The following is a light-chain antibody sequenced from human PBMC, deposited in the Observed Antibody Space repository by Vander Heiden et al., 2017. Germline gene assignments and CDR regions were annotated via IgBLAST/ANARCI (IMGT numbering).Light chain of an antibody. CDR3: QQRSNGPAFT. CDR1: QSVNSY. Sequence: EIVLTQSPATLSLSPGERATLSCRASQSVNSYLAWYQQKPGQAPRLLIYDASNRATGIPARFSGSGSGTDFTLTISSLEPEDFAVYYCQQRSNGPAFTFGPGTKVDIK. J-gene: IGKJ3*01. CDR2: DAS. V-gene: IGKV3-11*01.